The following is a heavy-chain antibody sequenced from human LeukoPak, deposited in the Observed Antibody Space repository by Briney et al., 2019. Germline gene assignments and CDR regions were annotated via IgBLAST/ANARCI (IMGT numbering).Heavy chain of an antibody. Sequence: PSETLSLTCTVSGGSISSSSHYWGWIRQPPGKGLEWIGSIYYSGSTYYNPSLKSRVTISVDTSKNQFSLKLSSVTAADTAVYYCARHPLAGATAPNYFDYWGQGTLVTVSS. CDR3: ARHPLAGATAPNYFDY. CDR2: IYYSGST. D-gene: IGHD6-25*01. CDR1: GGSISSSSHY. V-gene: IGHV4-39*01. J-gene: IGHJ4*02.